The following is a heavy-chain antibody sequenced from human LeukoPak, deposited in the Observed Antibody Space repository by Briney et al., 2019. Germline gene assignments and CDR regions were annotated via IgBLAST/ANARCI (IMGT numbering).Heavy chain of an antibody. CDR2: IYHSGST. Sequence: SETLSLTCAVYGGSFSGYYWSWIRQPPGKGLEWIGEIYHSGSTNYNPSLKSRVTISVDTSKNQFSLKLSSVTAADTAVYYCASEPRRSYYYYGMDVWGQGTTVTVSS. CDR1: GGSFSGYY. D-gene: IGHD1-14*01. CDR3: ASEPRRSYYYYGMDV. J-gene: IGHJ6*02. V-gene: IGHV4-34*01.